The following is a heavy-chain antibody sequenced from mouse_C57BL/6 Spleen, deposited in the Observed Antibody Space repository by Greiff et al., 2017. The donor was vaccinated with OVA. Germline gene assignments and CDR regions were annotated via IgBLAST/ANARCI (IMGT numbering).Heavy chain of an antibody. V-gene: IGHV1-81*01. J-gene: IGHJ2*01. CDR1: GYTFTSYG. CDR2: IYPRSGNT. D-gene: IGHD1-1*01. Sequence: QVQLQQSGAELARPGASVKLSCKASGYTFTSYGISWVKQRTGQGLEWIGEIYPRSGNTYYNEKFKGKATLTADKSSSTAYMELRSLTSEDAAVYFCARRGVTTVVDYFDYWGQGTTLTVSS. CDR3: ARRGVTTVVDYFDY.